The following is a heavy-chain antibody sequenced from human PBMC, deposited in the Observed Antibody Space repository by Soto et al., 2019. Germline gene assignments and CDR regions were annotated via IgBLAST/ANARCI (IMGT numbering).Heavy chain of an antibody. CDR2: IYYSGST. CDR3: ARHGPTAY. J-gene: IGHJ4*02. CDR1: GGSISSSSYY. V-gene: IGHV4-39*01. D-gene: IGHD1-1*01. Sequence: SETLSLTCTVSGGSISSSSYYWGWIRQPPGKGLEWIGSIYYSGSTYYNPSLKSRVTISVDTSKNQFSLKLSSVTAADTAVYYCARHGPTAYWGQGTLVTVSS.